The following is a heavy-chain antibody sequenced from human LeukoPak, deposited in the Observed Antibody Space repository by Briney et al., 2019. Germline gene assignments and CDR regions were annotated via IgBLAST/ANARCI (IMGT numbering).Heavy chain of an antibody. V-gene: IGHV3-30*02. D-gene: IGHD2-15*01. Sequence: GSLRLSCAASGFTFSTYGMHWVRQAPGKGLGWGAFIRYDGSNKYYADSVKGRFTISRDNSKNTLYLQMNSLRAEDTAVYYCAKGPPTIVVVVAATTGPFDYWGQGTLVTVSS. CDR2: IRYDGSNK. J-gene: IGHJ4*02. CDR1: GFTFSTYG. CDR3: AKGPPTIVVVVAATTGPFDY.